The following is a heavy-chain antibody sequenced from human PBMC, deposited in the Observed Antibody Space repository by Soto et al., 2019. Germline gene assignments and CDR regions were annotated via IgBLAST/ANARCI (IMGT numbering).Heavy chain of an antibody. CDR3: AKDLRYCSGGSCYPGYYYYYYMDV. CDR1: GFTFSSYG. Sequence: QVQLVESGGGVVQPGSSLRLSCAASGFTFSSYGMHWVRQAPGKGLEWVAVISYDGSNKYYADSVKGRFTISRDNSKNTLYLKMNSLRAEDTAVYYCAKDLRYCSGGSCYPGYYYYYYMDVWGKGTTVTVSS. D-gene: IGHD2-15*01. J-gene: IGHJ6*03. V-gene: IGHV3-30*18. CDR2: ISYDGSNK.